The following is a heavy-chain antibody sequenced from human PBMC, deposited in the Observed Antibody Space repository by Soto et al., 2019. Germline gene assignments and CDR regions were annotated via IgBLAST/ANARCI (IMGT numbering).Heavy chain of an antibody. Sequence: QVQLVQSGAEVKKPGASVKVSCKASGYTFTDYAITWVRQAPGQGLEWMGWISAYNGDTDYAQKFQGRVTMTTDTSTSTAYMELRSLISDDTAVYYCAREAGSGSYYPEDSWGQGTLVTVSS. CDR1: GYTFTDYA. V-gene: IGHV1-18*04. J-gene: IGHJ4*02. D-gene: IGHD1-26*01. CDR3: AREAGSGSYYPEDS. CDR2: ISAYNGDT.